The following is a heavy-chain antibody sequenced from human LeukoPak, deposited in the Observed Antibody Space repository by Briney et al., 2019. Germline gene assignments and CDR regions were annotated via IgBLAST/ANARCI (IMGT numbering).Heavy chain of an antibody. CDR3: ARVPVNIWENWFDP. D-gene: IGHD1-26*01. Sequence: SETLSLTCTVSGGSMNVFYWTWIRQSPEKGLEWIGFIYDSGSTNYNPSLKSRVTISIDTSKNQFSLKLSSVTAADTAVYYCARVPVNIWENWFDPWGQGTLVTVSS. V-gene: IGHV4-59*12. CDR2: IYDSGST. CDR1: GGSMNVFY. J-gene: IGHJ5*02.